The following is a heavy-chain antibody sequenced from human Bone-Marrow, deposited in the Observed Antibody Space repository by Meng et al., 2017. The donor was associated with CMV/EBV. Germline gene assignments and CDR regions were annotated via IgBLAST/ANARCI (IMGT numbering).Heavy chain of an antibody. J-gene: IGHJ2*01. CDR3: ARDLDSSGYFYWYFDL. V-gene: IGHV4-4*07. Sequence: VQREESGPRLVKLSETLSLPCTASGASISSYDWSWIRQPAEKGREWIGRIYTSGSTNYNPSLKSRFTMSVDTSKNQFSLKLSSVTAADTAVYYCARDLDSSGYFYWYFDLWGRGTLVTVSS. CDR2: IYTSGST. CDR1: GASISSYD. D-gene: IGHD3-22*01.